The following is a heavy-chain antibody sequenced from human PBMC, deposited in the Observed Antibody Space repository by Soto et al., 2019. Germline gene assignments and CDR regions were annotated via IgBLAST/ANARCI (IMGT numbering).Heavy chain of an antibody. J-gene: IGHJ5*02. D-gene: IGHD1-26*01. CDR1: GGSISSGGYS. Sequence: QLQLQESVSGLVKPSQTLSLTCAVSGGSISSGGYSWSWIRQPPGKGLEWIGYIYHSGSTYYNPFLNSRVTISVDRSKNQFSLKLSSVTAADTAVYYFARTPTPWGQGTRVSVSS. V-gene: IGHV4-30-2*01. CDR2: IYHSGST. CDR3: ARTPTP.